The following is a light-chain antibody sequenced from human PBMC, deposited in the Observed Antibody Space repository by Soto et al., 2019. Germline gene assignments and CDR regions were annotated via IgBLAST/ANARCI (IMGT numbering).Light chain of an antibody. CDR1: QSVRSSY. V-gene: IGKV3-20*01. J-gene: IGKJ1*01. Sequence: EIVLTQSPGTLSLSPGERATLSCRASQSVRSSYLAWYQQNAGQAPRLLIYGASSRATGIPDRFSGSGSGTDFTLTISRLEPEDFAVYYCLQYGTFPRTFGQGTQVEIK. CDR2: GAS. CDR3: LQYGTFPRT.